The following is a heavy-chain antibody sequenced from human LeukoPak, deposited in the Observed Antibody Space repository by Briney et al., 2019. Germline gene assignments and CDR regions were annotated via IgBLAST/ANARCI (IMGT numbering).Heavy chain of an antibody. CDR1: GFTFSSYW. CDR3: GRELRYSGWLDL. V-gene: IGHV3-48*04. D-gene: IGHD3-9*01. CDR2: ISSSGSTI. J-gene: IGHJ5*02. Sequence: GGSLRLSCAASGFTFSSYWMSWVRQAPGKGLEWVSYISSSGSTIFYADSVKGRFTISRDNAKNSLSLQMNSLRAEDTAVYYCGRELRYSGWLDLWGQGTLVTVSS.